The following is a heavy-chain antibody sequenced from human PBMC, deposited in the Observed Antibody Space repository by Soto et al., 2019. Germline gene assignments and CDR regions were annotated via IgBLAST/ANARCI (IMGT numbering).Heavy chain of an antibody. J-gene: IGHJ4*02. CDR3: GRCTGTSGHLGADF. V-gene: IGHV3-30-3*01. D-gene: IGHD2-2*01. Sequence: QVQLVESGGGVVQPGRSLRLSCAASGFTFSNYALHWVRQAPGRGLEWVALISFDGNNKYYANSVKVRFTISRDKSKNPLYLQMTSLRAEDTAVYYCGRCTGTSGHLGADFWGQGTLVIVSS. CDR1: GFTFSNYA. CDR2: ISFDGNNK.